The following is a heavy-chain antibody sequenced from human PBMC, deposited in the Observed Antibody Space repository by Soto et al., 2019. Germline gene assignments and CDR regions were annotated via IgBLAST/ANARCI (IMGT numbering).Heavy chain of an antibody. D-gene: IGHD2-8*01. Sequence: QVQLQQWGAGLLKPSETLSLTCAVSGEPFTDHFCTWIRQAPGKGLEWIGEINHSGRTYFNPSLKSRVTLSVDTSKNQFSLVLVSLTAADTGVYYCARGRVTNYYYYGADVWGQGTTVTVSS. CDR1: GEPFTDHF. CDR2: INHSGRT. V-gene: IGHV4-34*02. CDR3: ARGRVTNYYYYGADV. J-gene: IGHJ6*02.